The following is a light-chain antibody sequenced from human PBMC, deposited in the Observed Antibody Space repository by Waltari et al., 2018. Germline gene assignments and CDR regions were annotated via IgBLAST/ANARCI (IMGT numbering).Light chain of an antibody. CDR3: CSYAGSYTWV. Sequence: QSALTQPRSVSGSPGPSVTISCTGTSSDAGGYNYVSWYQQHPGKAPKLMIYGVSKRPSGVPDRFSGSKSGNTASLTISGLQAEDEADYYCCSYAGSYTWVFGGGTKLTVL. CDR1: SSDAGGYNY. CDR2: GVS. J-gene: IGLJ3*02. V-gene: IGLV2-11*01.